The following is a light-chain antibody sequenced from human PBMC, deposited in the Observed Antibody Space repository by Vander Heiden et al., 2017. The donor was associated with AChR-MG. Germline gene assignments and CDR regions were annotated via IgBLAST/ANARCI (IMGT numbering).Light chain of an antibody. CDR2: YAS. Sequence: EILLTPSPALPSVPPKETVTIPFRASQSSGSSLHWYQQKPDQSPKLLIKYASQSISGVPSRFSGSGSGTDFTLTINSLEAEDAAAYYCQQSSSLPWTFGQGTKVEIK. CDR3: QQSSSLPWT. V-gene: IGKV6D-21*02. CDR1: QSSGSS. J-gene: IGKJ1*01.